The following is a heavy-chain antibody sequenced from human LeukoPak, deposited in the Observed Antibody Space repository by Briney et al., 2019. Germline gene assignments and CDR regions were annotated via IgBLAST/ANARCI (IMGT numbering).Heavy chain of an antibody. Sequence: PGGSLRLSCAASGFTFDDYGMSWVRQAPGKGLEWVSGINWNGGSTGYADSVKGRFTISRDNAKNSLYLQMNSLRAEDTALYYCARDYGSGSYDNYYYYYMDVWGQGTLVTVSS. CDR1: GFTFDDYG. CDR2: INWNGGST. J-gene: IGHJ6*03. V-gene: IGHV3-20*04. D-gene: IGHD3-10*01. CDR3: ARDYGSGSYDNYYYYYMDV.